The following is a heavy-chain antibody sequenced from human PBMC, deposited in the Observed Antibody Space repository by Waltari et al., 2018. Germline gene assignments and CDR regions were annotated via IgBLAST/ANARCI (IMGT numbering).Heavy chain of an antibody. CDR2: IYHSGGS. D-gene: IGHD2-8*02. V-gene: IGHV4-38-2*01. J-gene: IGHJ4*02. Sequence: QVQLQESGPGLVKPSETLSLTCAVSGYPISSGYYWGWIRQPPGKGLEWIGSIYHSGGSNYTTSLKSRVTISVNPSQNQSSLKLSSVTAADTAVYYCARQRGLYCTGGVCYFDYWGQGTLVTVSS. CDR3: ARQRGLYCTGGVCYFDY. CDR1: GYPISSGYY.